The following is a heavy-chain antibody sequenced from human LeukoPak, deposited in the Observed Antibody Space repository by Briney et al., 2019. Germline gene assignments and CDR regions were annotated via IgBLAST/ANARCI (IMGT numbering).Heavy chain of an antibody. CDR3: AREDGSGSYYMGLNYYYYGMDV. D-gene: IGHD3-10*01. Sequence: PGGSLRLSCAASGFTFSDYYMSWIRQAPGKGLEWDSYISSSSSYTNYADSVKGRFTISRDNAKNLLYLQMNSLRAEDTAVYYCAREDGSGSYYMGLNYYYYGMDVWGKGTTVTVSS. CDR2: ISSSSSYT. CDR1: GFTFSDYY. V-gene: IGHV3-11*06. J-gene: IGHJ6*04.